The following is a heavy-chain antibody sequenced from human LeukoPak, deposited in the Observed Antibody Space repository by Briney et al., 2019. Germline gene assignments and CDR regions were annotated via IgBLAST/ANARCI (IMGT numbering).Heavy chain of an antibody. D-gene: IGHD4-23*01. CDR3: ARHWYGGNFLFDY. CDR1: GGSLTGYY. J-gene: IGHJ4*02. V-gene: IGHV4-59*01. Sequence: SETLSLTCTVSGGSLTGYYWSWIRQPPGKGLEWIGFIHDSGNTYYNASLKSRVTISVDTSKNQLSLNLRSVAAADTAVYYCARHWYGGNFLFDYWGQGTLITVSS. CDR2: IHDSGNT.